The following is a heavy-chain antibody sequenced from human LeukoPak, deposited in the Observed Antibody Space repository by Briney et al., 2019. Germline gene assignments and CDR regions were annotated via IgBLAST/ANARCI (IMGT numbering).Heavy chain of an antibody. CDR1: GGSISSYY. CDR2: IYTSGST. V-gene: IGHV4-4*08. CDR3: ARDRRVPAANYYYYYYMDV. Sequence: PSETLSLTCTVSGGSISSYYWSWIRQPPGKGLEWIGRIYTSGSTNYNPSLKSRVTISVDTSKNQFSLKLSSVTAADTAVYYCARDRRVPAANYYYYYYMDVWGKGTTVTISS. J-gene: IGHJ6*03. D-gene: IGHD2-2*01.